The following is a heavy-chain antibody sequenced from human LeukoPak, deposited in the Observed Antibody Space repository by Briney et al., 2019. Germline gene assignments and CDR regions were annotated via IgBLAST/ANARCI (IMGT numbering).Heavy chain of an antibody. V-gene: IGHV5-51*01. CDR3: AGRYTLLEFFDY. Sequence: GESLKISCKAFGYSFTNYWIGWVRQTPGKGLEWMGAIYPGDSDARWNPSFQGQVTFSVDKSINTAYLQWSTLKASDTAVYFCAGRYTLLEFFDYWGQGTLVTVAS. CDR2: IYPGDSDA. J-gene: IGHJ4*02. D-gene: IGHD1-1*01. CDR1: GYSFTNYW.